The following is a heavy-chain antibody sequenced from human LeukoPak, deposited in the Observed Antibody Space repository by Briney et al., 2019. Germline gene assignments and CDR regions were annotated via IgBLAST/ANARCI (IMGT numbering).Heavy chain of an antibody. V-gene: IGHV3-74*01. Sequence: GGSLRLSCAASGFTFSSYWMNWVRQAPGKGLVWVSRIASDGSSTTYADSVKGRFSISRDNSKNTLYLQVNSLRAEDTAVYYCAKGGRWDVTPFDYWGQGTLVTVSS. CDR3: AKGGRWDVTPFDY. CDR2: IASDGSST. CDR1: GFTFSSYW. D-gene: IGHD3-16*01. J-gene: IGHJ4*02.